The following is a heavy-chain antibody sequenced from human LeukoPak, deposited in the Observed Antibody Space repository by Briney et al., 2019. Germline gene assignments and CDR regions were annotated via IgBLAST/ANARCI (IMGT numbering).Heavy chain of an antibody. D-gene: IGHD3-22*01. V-gene: IGHV3-7*01. CDR2: IKQEGSEK. J-gene: IGHJ4*02. Sequence: PGGSLRLSCAASGFTFSSYWMSWVRQAPGKGLEWVANIKQEGSEKYYVDSVKGRFTMSRDNAKNSLYLQMNSLRAEDTAVYYCARMGDVYYESRGYPYYFDYWGQGTLVTVSS. CDR3: ARMGDVYYESRGYPYYFDY. CDR1: GFTFSSYW.